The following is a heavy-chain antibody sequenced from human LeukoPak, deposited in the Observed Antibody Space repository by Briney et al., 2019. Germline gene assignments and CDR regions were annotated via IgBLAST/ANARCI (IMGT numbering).Heavy chain of an antibody. Sequence: PSETLSLTCTVSGGSMSTYYWSWIRQPPGKGLEWIGYFFYSGSTNYNPSLNSRVTISLDTSKNQFSLKLSFVTAADTAVYYCAREGTGSFEYWGQGTLVTVSS. CDR2: FFYSGST. V-gene: IGHV4-59*12. CDR3: AREGTGSFEY. CDR1: GGSMSTYY. J-gene: IGHJ4*02. D-gene: IGHD7-27*01.